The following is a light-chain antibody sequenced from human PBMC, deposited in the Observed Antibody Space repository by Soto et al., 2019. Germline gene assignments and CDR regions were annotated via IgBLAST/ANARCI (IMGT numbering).Light chain of an antibody. CDR2: DVT. CDR3: CSYAGSHLYV. CDR1: SSDVGGYNY. Sequence: QSALTQPRSVSGSPGQSVTISCTGTSSDVGGYNYVSWYQHHPGKTPKLIIYDVTKRPSGVPDHFSGSKSGNTASLTISGLQADDEADYYCCSYAGSHLYVFGTGTELTVL. V-gene: IGLV2-11*01. J-gene: IGLJ1*01.